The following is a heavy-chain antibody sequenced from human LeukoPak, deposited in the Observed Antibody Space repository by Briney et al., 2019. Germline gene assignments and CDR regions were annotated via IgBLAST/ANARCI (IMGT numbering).Heavy chain of an antibody. CDR3: ARAYQPLGGLSFPDY. V-gene: IGHV7-4-1*02. J-gene: IGHJ4*02. D-gene: IGHD3-16*02. CDR1: GYTLTELS. CDR2: INPNTGNP. Sequence: ASVKVSCKVSGYTLTELSMHWVRQAPGQGLEWMGWINPNTGNPTYAQGFTGRFVFSLDTSVSTAYLQISSLKAEDSAVYYCARAYQPLGGLSFPDYWGQGTLVTVSS.